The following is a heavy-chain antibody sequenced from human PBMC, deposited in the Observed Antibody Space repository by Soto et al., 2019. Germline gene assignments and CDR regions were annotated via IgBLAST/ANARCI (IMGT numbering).Heavy chain of an antibody. CDR2: IIPISDTT. Sequence: QVQLVQSGAEVKKPGSSVKVSCKASGGTFSSYAISWVRQAPGPGLEWMGGIIPISDTTNYAQKFQGRVTITADESTSTAYMELGRLRSEDTAVYYCARSQGSSTSLEIYYYYYYGMDVWGQGTTVTVSS. CDR1: GGTFSSYA. D-gene: IGHD2-2*01. V-gene: IGHV1-69*01. J-gene: IGHJ6*02. CDR3: ARSQGSSTSLEIYYYYYYGMDV.